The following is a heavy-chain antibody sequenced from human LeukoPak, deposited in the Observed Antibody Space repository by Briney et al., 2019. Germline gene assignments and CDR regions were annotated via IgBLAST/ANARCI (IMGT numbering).Heavy chain of an antibody. CDR1: GFTFSSYW. Sequence: GGSLRLSCAASGFTFSSYWMSWVRQAPGKGLEWVANIKQDGSEKYYVDSVKGRFTISRDNAKKSLYLQINSLRTEDTAVYYCATKSGTYYNYWGRGNLVTVSS. J-gene: IGHJ4*02. CDR3: ATKSGTYYNY. D-gene: IGHD1-26*01. V-gene: IGHV3-7*03. CDR2: IKQDGSEK.